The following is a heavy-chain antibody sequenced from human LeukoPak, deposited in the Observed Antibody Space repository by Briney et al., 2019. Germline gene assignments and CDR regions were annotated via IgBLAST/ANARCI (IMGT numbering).Heavy chain of an antibody. CDR1: GFTFAEYS. CDR3: TKEHSSGWPTIDC. Sequence: GSLRLSCSASGFTFAEYSMHWVRQAPGKGLEWVSVINRNGGAIQYADSVKGRFIISRDNSKNSLYLQMNSLRTEDTALYYCTKEHSSGWPTIDCWGQGTLVTVSS. J-gene: IGHJ4*02. D-gene: IGHD6-19*01. V-gene: IGHV3-43*01. CDR2: INRNGGAI.